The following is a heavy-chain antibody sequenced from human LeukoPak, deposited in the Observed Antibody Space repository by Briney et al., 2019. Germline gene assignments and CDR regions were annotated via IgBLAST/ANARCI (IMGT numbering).Heavy chain of an antibody. V-gene: IGHV3-74*01. CDR3: ARPGIAVPGSFDI. CDR2: INTDGSST. Sequence: PGGSLILSCAASGFTFSSYWMHWVRQAPGKGLVWVSRINTDGSSTNYADSVKGRFTISRDNAKNTLYLQMNSPRAEDTAVYYCARPGIAVPGSFDIWGQGTMVTVSS. J-gene: IGHJ3*02. CDR1: GFTFSSYW. D-gene: IGHD6-19*01.